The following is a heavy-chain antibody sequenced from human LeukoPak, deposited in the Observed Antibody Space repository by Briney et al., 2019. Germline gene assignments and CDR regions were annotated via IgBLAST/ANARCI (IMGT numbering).Heavy chain of an antibody. D-gene: IGHD6-19*01. J-gene: IGHJ4*02. CDR2: ISGSGGST. CDR1: GFTYSSYA. CDR3: AKDPEYSSGWYLDY. Sequence: GGSLRLSCAASGFTYSSYAMSWVRQAPGKGLEWVSAISGSGGSTYYADSVKGRFTISRDNSKNTLYLQMNSLRAEDTAVYYCAKDPEYSSGWYLDYWGQGALVTVSS. V-gene: IGHV3-23*01.